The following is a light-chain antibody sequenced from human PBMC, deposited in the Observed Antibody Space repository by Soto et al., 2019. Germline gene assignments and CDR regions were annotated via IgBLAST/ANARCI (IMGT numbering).Light chain of an antibody. CDR1: QSMNRW. Sequence: DIQLTQSPSTLSASVGNKVTITCRASQSMNRWLAWYQQKPGEAPKVLIYDASSLESGVPSRFSGSGSGTEFTLTIGSLQPEDFATYYCLRYNAFSQTFGQGTKVDIK. CDR2: DAS. V-gene: IGKV1-5*01. CDR3: LRYNAFSQT. J-gene: IGKJ1*01.